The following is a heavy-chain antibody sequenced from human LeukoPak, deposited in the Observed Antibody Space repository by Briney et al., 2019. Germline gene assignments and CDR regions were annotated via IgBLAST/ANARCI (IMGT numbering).Heavy chain of an antibody. Sequence: SETLSLTCTVSGGSISSGDYYWSWIRQPPGKGLEWIGYIYYSGSTYYNPSLKSQVTISVDTSKNQFSLKLSSVTAADTAVYYCARVLVGASTRVAFDIWGQGTMVTVSS. CDR1: GGSISSGDYY. D-gene: IGHD1-26*01. J-gene: IGHJ3*02. V-gene: IGHV4-30-4*08. CDR3: ARVLVGASTRVAFDI. CDR2: IYYSGST.